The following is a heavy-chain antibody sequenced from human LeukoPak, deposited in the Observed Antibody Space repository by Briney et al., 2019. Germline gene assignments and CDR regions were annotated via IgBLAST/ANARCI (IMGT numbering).Heavy chain of an antibody. Sequence: ASVKVSCKASGYTFTSYGISWVRQAPGQGLEWMGWISAYNGNTNYAQKLQGRVTMTTDTSTSTAYMELRSLRPDDTAVYYCARDYYYDSSGYLPYWGQGTLVTVSS. CDR1: GYTFTSYG. CDR3: ARDYYYDSSGYLPY. V-gene: IGHV1-18*01. J-gene: IGHJ4*02. CDR2: ISAYNGNT. D-gene: IGHD3-22*01.